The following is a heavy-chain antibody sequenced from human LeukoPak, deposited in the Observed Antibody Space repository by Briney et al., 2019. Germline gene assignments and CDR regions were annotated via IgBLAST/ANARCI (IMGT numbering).Heavy chain of an antibody. CDR2: INPNSGGT. Sequence: ASVKVSCKASGYTFTGYYMHWVRQAPGQGLEWMGWINPNSGGTNYAQKFQGRATMTRDTSISTAYMELSRLRSDDTAVYYCARTNPPIKNVSGKRYFDYWGQGTLVTVSS. J-gene: IGHJ4*02. V-gene: IGHV1-2*02. CDR1: GYTFTGYY. D-gene: IGHD1-26*01. CDR3: ARTNPPIKNVSGKRYFDY.